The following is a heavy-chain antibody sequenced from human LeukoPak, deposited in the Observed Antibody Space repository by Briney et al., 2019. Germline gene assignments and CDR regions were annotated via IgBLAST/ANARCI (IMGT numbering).Heavy chain of an antibody. J-gene: IGHJ4*02. D-gene: IGHD3-3*01. Sequence: ASVKVSCKASGYTFTSYGISWVRQAPGQGLEWMGWINPNSGGTNYAQKFQGRVTMTRDTSISTAYMELSRLRSDDTAVYYCARDFWSGYYDYWGQGTLVTVSS. CDR1: GYTFTSYG. V-gene: IGHV1-2*02. CDR3: ARDFWSGYYDY. CDR2: INPNSGGT.